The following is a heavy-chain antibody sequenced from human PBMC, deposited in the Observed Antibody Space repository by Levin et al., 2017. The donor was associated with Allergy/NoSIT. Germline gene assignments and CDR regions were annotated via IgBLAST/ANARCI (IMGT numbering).Heavy chain of an antibody. V-gene: IGHV3-15*01. J-gene: IGHJ4*02. CDR2: IKSKTDGGTT. Sequence: GESLKISCAASGFTFSNAWMTWVRQAPGKGLEWVGRIKSKTDGGTTDYAAPVKGRFTISRDDSKNTLYLQMNSLKTEDTALYYCTTFYYDSGGNYFDYWGQGTLVTVSS. CDR1: GFTFSNAW. CDR3: TTFYYDSGGNYFDY. D-gene: IGHD3-10*01.